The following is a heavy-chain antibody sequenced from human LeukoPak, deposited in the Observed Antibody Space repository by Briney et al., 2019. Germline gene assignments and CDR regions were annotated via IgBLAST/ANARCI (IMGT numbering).Heavy chain of an antibody. D-gene: IGHD3-10*01. CDR3: ARDLGGSGSYYNRAFDI. CDR1: GGSISSYY. V-gene: IGHV4-59*01. J-gene: IGHJ3*02. Sequence: SETLSLTCTVSGGSISSYYWSWIRQPPGKGLEWIGYIYYSGSTNYNPSLKSRVTISVDTSKNQFSLKLSSVTAADTAVYYCARDLGGSGSYYNRAFDIWGQGTMVTASS. CDR2: IYYSGST.